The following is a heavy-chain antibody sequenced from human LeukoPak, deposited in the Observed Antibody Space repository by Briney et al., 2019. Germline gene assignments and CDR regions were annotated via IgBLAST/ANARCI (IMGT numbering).Heavy chain of an antibody. V-gene: IGHV3-23*01. CDR1: GLTFSSYA. CDR3: ARDAELGINYFDY. J-gene: IGHJ4*02. Sequence: GGSLRLSCAASGLTFSSYAMSWVRQAPGKGLEWVSAISGSGGSTYYADSVKGRFTISRDNSKNTLYLQMNSLRAGDTAVYYCARDAELGINYFDYWGQGTLVTVSA. D-gene: IGHD7-27*01. CDR2: ISGSGGST.